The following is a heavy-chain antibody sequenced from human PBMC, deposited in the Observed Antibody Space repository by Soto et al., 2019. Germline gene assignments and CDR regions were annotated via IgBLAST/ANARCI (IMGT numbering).Heavy chain of an antibody. CDR1: GYTFTSYY. J-gene: IGHJ4*02. V-gene: IGHV1-46*03. Sequence: ASVKVSCKASGYTFTSYYMHWVRHAPGQGLEWMGIINPSGGSTSYAQKFQGRVTMTRDTSTSTVYMELSSLRSEDTAVYYCARVGIYYGSGSRPFEFEYWGQGTLVTVSS. CDR3: ARVGIYYGSGSRPFEFEY. CDR2: INPSGGST. D-gene: IGHD3-10*01.